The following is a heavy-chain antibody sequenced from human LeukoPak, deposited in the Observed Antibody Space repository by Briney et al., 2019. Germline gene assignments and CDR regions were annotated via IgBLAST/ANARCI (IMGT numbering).Heavy chain of an antibody. CDR3: AGDYYDSSGYYLSRGAFDI. D-gene: IGHD3-22*01. CDR2: IYHSGST. V-gene: IGHV4-4*02. J-gene: IGHJ3*02. Sequence: PSETLSLTCAVSGGSISSSNWWSWVRQPPGKGLEWIGEIYHSGSTNYNPSLKSRVTISVDTSKNQFSLKLSSVTAADTAVYYCAGDYYDSSGYYLSRGAFDIWGQGTMVTVSS. CDR1: GGSISSSNW.